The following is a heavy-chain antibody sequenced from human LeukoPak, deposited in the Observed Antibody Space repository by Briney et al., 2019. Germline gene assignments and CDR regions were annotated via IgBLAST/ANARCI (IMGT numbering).Heavy chain of an antibody. Sequence: ASVKVFCKASGYTFTSYGISWVRQAPGQGLEWMGWISAYNGNTNYAQKLQGRVTMTTDPSTSTAYMEVRSLRSDDTAVYYCARPARYHEGGGGYYYNYWGQGTLVTVSS. D-gene: IGHD3-22*01. CDR3: ARPARYHEGGGGYYYNY. CDR1: GYTFTSYG. CDR2: ISAYNGNT. V-gene: IGHV1-18*01. J-gene: IGHJ4*02.